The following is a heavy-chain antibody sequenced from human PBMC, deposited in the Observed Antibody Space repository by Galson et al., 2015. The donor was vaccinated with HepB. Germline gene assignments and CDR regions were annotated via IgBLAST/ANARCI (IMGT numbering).Heavy chain of an antibody. CDR2: ISYDGSNK. CDR3: ARDVGPQYGDYGEGDY. CDR1: GFTFSSYA. V-gene: IGHV3-30-3*01. D-gene: IGHD4-17*01. Sequence: SLRLSCAASGFTFSSYAMHWVRQAPGKGLEWVAVISYDGSNKYYADSVKGRFTISRDNSKNTLYLQMNSLRAEDTAVYYCARDVGPQYGDYGEGDYWGQGTLVTVSS. J-gene: IGHJ4*02.